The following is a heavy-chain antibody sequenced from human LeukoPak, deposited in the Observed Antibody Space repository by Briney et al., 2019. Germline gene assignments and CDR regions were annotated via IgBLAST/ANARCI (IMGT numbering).Heavy chain of an antibody. Sequence: GGSLRLSCAASEFTFSSYEMNWVRQAPGKGLEWVSYISSSGRTPYYADSVKGRFTISRDNAKNSLYLQMNSLRADDTAIYYCARDPVGSGSGSCFDYWGQGTLVTVSS. CDR1: EFTFSSYE. CDR3: ARDPVGSGSGSCFDY. D-gene: IGHD3-10*01. J-gene: IGHJ4*02. CDR2: ISSSGRTP. V-gene: IGHV3-48*03.